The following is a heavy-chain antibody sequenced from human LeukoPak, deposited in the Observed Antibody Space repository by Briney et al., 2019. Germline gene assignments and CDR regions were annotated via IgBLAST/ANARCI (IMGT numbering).Heavy chain of an antibody. CDR1: GFTFSAYN. CDR3: ARDRPYYGSGSYYHDY. D-gene: IGHD3-10*01. J-gene: IGHJ4*02. Sequence: PGGSLRLSCAPSGFTFSAYNMNWVRQAPGKGLEWVSYISSSSSTIYYADSVKGRFTISRDNAKNSLSLQMNSLRDEDTAVYYCARDRPYYGSGSYYHDYWGQGTLITVSS. CDR2: ISSSSSTI. V-gene: IGHV3-48*02.